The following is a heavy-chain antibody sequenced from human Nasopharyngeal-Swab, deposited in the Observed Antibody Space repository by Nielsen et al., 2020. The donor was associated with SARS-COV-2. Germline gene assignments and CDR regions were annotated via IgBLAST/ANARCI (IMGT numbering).Heavy chain of an antibody. CDR3: ARAGVGSGSYYWS. V-gene: IGHV3-7*01. J-gene: IGHJ4*02. CDR1: GFTFSSYW. CDR2: IKQDGSEK. D-gene: IGHD3-10*01. Sequence: GGSLRLSCAASGFTFSSYWMSWVRQAPGKGLEWVANIKQDGSEKYYVDSAKGRFTISRDNTKNSLYLQMNSLRAEDTAVYYCARAGVGSGSYYWSWGQGTLVTVSS.